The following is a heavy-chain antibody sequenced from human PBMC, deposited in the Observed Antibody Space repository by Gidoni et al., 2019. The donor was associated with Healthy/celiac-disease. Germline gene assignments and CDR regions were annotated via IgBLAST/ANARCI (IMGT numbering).Heavy chain of an antibody. D-gene: IGHD3-22*01. V-gene: IGHV3-9*01. Sequence: EVQLVESGGGLVQPGRSLRLSCAASGFTFDDYAMHWVRQAPGKGLEWVSGISWNSGSIGYADSVKGRFTISRDNAKNSLYLQMNSLRAEDTALYYCAKDSLPDDSIGLFDYWGQGTLVTVSS. CDR1: GFTFDDYA. J-gene: IGHJ4*02. CDR3: AKDSLPDDSIGLFDY. CDR2: ISWNSGSI.